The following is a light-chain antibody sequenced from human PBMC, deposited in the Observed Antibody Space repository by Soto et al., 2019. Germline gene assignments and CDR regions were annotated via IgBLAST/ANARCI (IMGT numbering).Light chain of an antibody. J-gene: IGKJ2*01. CDR2: GAS. CDR1: QSISSN. CDR3: QHYNNWPPMYT. V-gene: IGKV3-15*01. Sequence: EIVMTQSPATLSVSPGERATLSCRASQSISSNLAWYQQKPGQAPRLLIYGASVRASDIPLRFSGSGSGTDFTLTISTLQSEDIAVYYCQHYNNWPPMYTFGQGTKLEIK.